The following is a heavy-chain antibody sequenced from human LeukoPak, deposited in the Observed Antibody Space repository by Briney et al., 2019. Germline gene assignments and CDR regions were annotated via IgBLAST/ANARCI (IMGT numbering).Heavy chain of an antibody. D-gene: IGHD6-25*01. CDR2: MSGSGAST. Sequence: GGSLRLSCAASGFTFSSYAMSWVRQAPGKGLEWVSTMSGSGASTYYADSVKGRFPISRDNSKNTLYLQMNSLRAEDTAVYFCAKAQEPRIAAPYYFDYWGQGTLVAVSS. J-gene: IGHJ4*02. CDR3: AKAQEPRIAAPYYFDY. V-gene: IGHV3-23*01. CDR1: GFTFSSYA.